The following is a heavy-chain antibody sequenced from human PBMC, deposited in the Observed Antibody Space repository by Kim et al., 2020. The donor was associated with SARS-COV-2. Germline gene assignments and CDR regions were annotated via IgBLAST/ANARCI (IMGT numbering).Heavy chain of an antibody. D-gene: IGHD4-17*01. CDR2: INHSGST. CDR3: ARAVAVDYGDDEDY. CDR1: GGSFSGYY. Sequence: SEILSLTCAVYGGSFSGYYWSWIRQPPGKGLEWIGEINHSGSTNYNPSLKSRVTISVDTSKNQFSLKLSSVTAADTAVYYCARAVAVDYGDDEDYWGQGTLVTVSS. V-gene: IGHV4-34*01. J-gene: IGHJ4*02.